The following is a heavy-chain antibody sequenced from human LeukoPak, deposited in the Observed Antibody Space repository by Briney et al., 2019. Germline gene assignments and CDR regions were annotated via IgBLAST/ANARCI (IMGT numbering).Heavy chain of an antibody. CDR1: GFAFSSYA. Sequence: SGGSLRLSCAASGFAFSSYAMSWVRQAPGKGLEWVSAITDSGGSGGSTYHADSVKGRFTISRDNSKNTLYLQMNSLRAEDTAVYYCAKDRWRYDSSGYLVDYWGQGTLVTVSS. CDR3: AKDRWRYDSSGYLVDY. D-gene: IGHD3-22*01. V-gene: IGHV3-23*01. J-gene: IGHJ4*02. CDR2: ITDSGGSGGST.